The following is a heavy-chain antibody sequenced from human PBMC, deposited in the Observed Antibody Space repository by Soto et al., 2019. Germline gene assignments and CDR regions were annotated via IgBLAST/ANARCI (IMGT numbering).Heavy chain of an antibody. CDR2: IIPILGIA. CDR3: ARTDCSSTSCYAP. D-gene: IGHD2-2*01. V-gene: IGHV1-69*02. Sequence: GASVKVSCKASVGAFSGYTISWVRQAPGQGLEWMGRIIPILGIANYAQKFQGRVTITADKSTSTAYMELSSLRSEDTAVYYCARTDCSSTSCYAPWGQGTLVTVSS. J-gene: IGHJ5*02. CDR1: VGAFSGYT.